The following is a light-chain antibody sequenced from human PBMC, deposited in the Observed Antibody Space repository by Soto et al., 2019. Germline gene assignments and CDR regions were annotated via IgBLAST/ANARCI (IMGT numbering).Light chain of an antibody. Sequence: EIVLTQSQGTLSFSPGERATLSCMASQSVSVNSLAWYQQKGGQAPRLLIYAASTRATGVPDRFSGTGSGTDFALTISRLETDDSAVYYCQQYGGSPFTFGPGTKVDIK. J-gene: IGKJ3*01. CDR1: QSVSVNS. V-gene: IGKV3-20*01. CDR2: AAS. CDR3: QQYGGSPFT.